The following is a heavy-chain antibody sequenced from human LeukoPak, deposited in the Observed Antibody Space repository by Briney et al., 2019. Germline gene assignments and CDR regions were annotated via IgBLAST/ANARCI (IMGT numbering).Heavy chain of an antibody. V-gene: IGHV3-23*01. D-gene: IGHD6-19*01. CDR2: LNNVGGA. CDR3: AKRGSSGPYYFDS. J-gene: IGHJ4*01. Sequence: GGSLRLSCAASGFTFSSYAMSWVRQAPGKGLEWVSTLNNVGGAFYADSVKGRFTISRDNSKNTLYVQMNSLRADDTAVYYCAKRGSSGPYYFDSWGHGTLVTVSS. CDR1: GFTFSSYA.